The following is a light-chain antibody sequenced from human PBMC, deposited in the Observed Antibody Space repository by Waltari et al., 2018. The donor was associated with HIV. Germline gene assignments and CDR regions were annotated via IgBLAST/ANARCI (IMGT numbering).Light chain of an antibody. V-gene: IGLV1-47*01. CDR1: SSNIGSKY. CDR3: AAWDDRLNNSVVSGGSVI. Sequence: QSVLTQPPSASGTPGQRVTISCSGSSSNIGSKYVYWYQQVPGPAPKLLIYRNNQRPSGVPDRFSGSKSGTSASLAISGLRSEDEADYYCAAWDDRLNNSVVSGGSVIFGGGTQLTVL. CDR2: RNN. J-gene: IGLJ2*01.